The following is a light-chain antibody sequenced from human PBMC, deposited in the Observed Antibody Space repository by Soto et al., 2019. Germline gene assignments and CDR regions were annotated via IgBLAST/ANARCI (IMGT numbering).Light chain of an antibody. V-gene: IGKV2-30*01. CDR1: QSPLYSDGNTY. Sequence: DVVMTQSPLSLPVTLGQPASISCRSSQSPLYSDGNTYLSWFQQRPGQSPRRLIYKVSNRDSGGPDRFSGSGSGTDFTLNTSRVEADDVGVYYCMQGKHWPWTFGQGTKVEIK. CDR3: MQGKHWPWT. CDR2: KVS. J-gene: IGKJ1*01.